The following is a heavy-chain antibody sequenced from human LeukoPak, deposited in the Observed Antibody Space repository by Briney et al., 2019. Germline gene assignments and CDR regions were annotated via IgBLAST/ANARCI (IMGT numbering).Heavy chain of an antibody. D-gene: IGHD4-23*01. J-gene: IGHJ4*02. CDR1: GYSFTNYW. CDR3: ARQYGGNADYFNY. CDR2: IYPGDYGT. V-gene: IGHV5-51*01. Sequence: GESLKISCRGSGYSFTNYWIGWVRQMPGKGLEWMGIIYPGDYGTRYSPSFQGQVTISADKSITTAYLQWSSLNASDTAMYYCARQYGGNADYFNYWGQGTLVTVSS.